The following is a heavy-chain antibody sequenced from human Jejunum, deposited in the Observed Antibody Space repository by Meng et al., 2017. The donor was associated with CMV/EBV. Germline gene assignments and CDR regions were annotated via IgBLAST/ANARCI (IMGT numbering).Heavy chain of an antibody. CDR1: GFIFRNYD. D-gene: IGHD3-10*01. V-gene: IGHV3-23*01. J-gene: IGHJ4*02. CDR3: ASHAFGMAKG. Sequence: VQLLGSGGGVLQPGGPLRTSCAALGFIFRNYDMSWARQAPGKGLEWVSGIIGSGDCTFYADSVKGRFTISRDNSRNTAYLQMNSLTVDDTAIYYCASHAFGMAKGWGQGALVTASS. CDR2: IIGSGDCT.